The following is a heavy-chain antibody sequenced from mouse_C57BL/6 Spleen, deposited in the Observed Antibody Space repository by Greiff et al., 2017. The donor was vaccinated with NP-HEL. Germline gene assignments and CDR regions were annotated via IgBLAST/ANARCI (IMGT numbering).Heavy chain of an antibody. D-gene: IGHD1-1*01. CDR2: ISYDGSN. CDR3: AREEYYYGSRDYAMDY. CDR1: GYSITSGYY. V-gene: IGHV3-6*01. J-gene: IGHJ4*01. Sequence: EVKLMESGPGLVKPSQSLSLTCSVTGYSITSGYYWNWIRQFPGNKLEWMGYISYDGSNNYNPSLKNRISITRDTSKNQFFLKLNSVTTEDTATYYCAREEYYYGSRDYAMDYWGQGTSVTVSS.